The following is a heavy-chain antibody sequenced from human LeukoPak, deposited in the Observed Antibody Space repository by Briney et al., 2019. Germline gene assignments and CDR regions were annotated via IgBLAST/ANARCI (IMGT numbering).Heavy chain of an antibody. J-gene: IGHJ3*02. CDR1: GFTFSSYS. V-gene: IGHV3-21*01. Sequence: GGSLRLSCAASGFTFSSYSMNWVRQAPGEGLEWVSSISSSNSYIYYADSVKGRFTISRDNAKNSLYLQMNSLRAEDTAVYYCARDQAIVGATGAFDIWGQGTMVTVSS. D-gene: IGHD1-26*01. CDR2: ISSSNSYI. CDR3: ARDQAIVGATGAFDI.